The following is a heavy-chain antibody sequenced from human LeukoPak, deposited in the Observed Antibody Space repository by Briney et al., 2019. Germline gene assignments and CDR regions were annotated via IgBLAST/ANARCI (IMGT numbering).Heavy chain of an antibody. V-gene: IGHV5-51*01. CDR2: IYPGDSDT. D-gene: IGHD5-18*01. Sequence: GESLKISCKGSGYSFTSYWIGWVRQMPGKALEWMGIIYPGDSDTRYSPSFQGQVTISADKSISTACLQWSSLKASDTAMYSCARLVDTAMGGDLYFDYWGQGTLVTVSS. CDR3: ARLVDTAMGGDLYFDY. J-gene: IGHJ4*02. CDR1: GYSFTSYW.